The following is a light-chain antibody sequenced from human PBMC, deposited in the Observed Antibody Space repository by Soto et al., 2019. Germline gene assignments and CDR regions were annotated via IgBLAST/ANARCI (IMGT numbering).Light chain of an antibody. CDR2: GAS. J-gene: IGKJ5*01. Sequence: EIVLTQSPGTRSLAPWERATLSCRASERLSSVYLAWYQQRPGQPPRLLIYGASNRATGIQDRLSGSGSGTDFTLIINRLEPEDVAIYYCQQYGGSPRIPFGQGTRLEI. CDR1: ERLSSVY. CDR3: QQYGGSPRIP. V-gene: IGKV3-20*01.